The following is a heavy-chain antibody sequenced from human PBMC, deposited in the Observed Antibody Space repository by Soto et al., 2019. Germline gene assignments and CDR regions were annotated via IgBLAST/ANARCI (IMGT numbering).Heavy chain of an antibody. D-gene: IGHD3-3*01. CDR2: INHSGST. Sequence: PSETLSLTCAVYGGSFSGYYWSWIRQPPGKGLEWIGEINHSGSTNYNPSLKSRVTISVDTSKNQFSLKLSSVTAADTAVYYCARRVTIFGVVITKLNWSDPWGQGTLVTVSS. V-gene: IGHV4-34*01. CDR1: GGSFSGYY. J-gene: IGHJ5*02. CDR3: ARRVTIFGVVITKLNWSDP.